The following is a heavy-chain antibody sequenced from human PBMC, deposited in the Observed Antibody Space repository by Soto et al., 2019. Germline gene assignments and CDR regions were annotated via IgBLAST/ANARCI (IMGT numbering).Heavy chain of an antibody. Sequence: PGGSLRLSCAASGFTFSSYSMDWVRQAPGKGLEWVSYISTSGSTIYYADSVKGRFTISRDNAKNSLYVQMNSLRDEDTAVYYCARDSGNHYDRFDTWGQGTMVTVSS. J-gene: IGHJ3*02. CDR1: GFTFSSYS. D-gene: IGHD1-26*01. V-gene: IGHV3-48*02. CDR3: ARDSGNHYDRFDT. CDR2: ISTSGSTI.